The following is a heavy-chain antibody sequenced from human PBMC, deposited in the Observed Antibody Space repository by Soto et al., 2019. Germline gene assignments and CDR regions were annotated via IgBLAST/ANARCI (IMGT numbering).Heavy chain of an antibody. Sequence: QVQLQESGPGLVKPSQTLSLTCTVSGGSISSGGYYWSWIRQHPGKGLEWIGYIYYSGSTYYNPSLNSRVTISVDTSKNQFSLKLSSVTAADTAVYYCARYNIVVVTAFDYWGQGTLVTVSS. CDR1: GGSISSGGYY. D-gene: IGHD2-21*02. CDR3: ARYNIVVVTAFDY. J-gene: IGHJ4*02. V-gene: IGHV4-31*03. CDR2: IYYSGST.